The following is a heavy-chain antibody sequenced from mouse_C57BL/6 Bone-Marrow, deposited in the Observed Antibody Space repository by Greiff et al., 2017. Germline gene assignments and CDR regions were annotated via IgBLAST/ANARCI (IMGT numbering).Heavy chain of an antibody. J-gene: IGHJ3*01. Sequence: EVNVVESGGDLVKPGGSLKLSCAASGFTFSSYGMSWVRQTPDKRLEWVATISSGGSYTYYPDSVKGRFTISRDNAKNTLYLQMSSLKSEDTAMYYCAREDYYGSMFAYGGQGTLVTVSA. CDR2: ISSGGSYT. D-gene: IGHD1-1*01. V-gene: IGHV5-6*01. CDR3: AREDYYGSMFAY. CDR1: GFTFSSYG.